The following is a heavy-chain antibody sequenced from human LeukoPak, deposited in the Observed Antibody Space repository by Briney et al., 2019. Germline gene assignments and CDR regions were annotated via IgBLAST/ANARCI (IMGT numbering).Heavy chain of an antibody. CDR2: IYYSGST. Sequence: SETLSLTCTVSGGSIRSSYYYWGWIRQPPGKGLEWIGSIYYSGSTYYNQSLKSRVTISVDTSKNQFSLKLSSVTAADTAVYYCARQRLEWLFSHPWDYYYYGMDVWGQGTTVTVSS. V-gene: IGHV4-39*01. D-gene: IGHD3-3*01. CDR3: ARQRLEWLFSHPWDYYYYGMDV. J-gene: IGHJ6*02. CDR1: GGSIRSSYYY.